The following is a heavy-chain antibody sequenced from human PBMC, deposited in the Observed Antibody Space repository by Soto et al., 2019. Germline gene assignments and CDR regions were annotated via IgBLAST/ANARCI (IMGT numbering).Heavy chain of an antibody. J-gene: IGHJ6*02. Sequence: HPGGSLRLSCAASGFTIRSNYLTWVRQAPGKGLEWVSVIYRSGKIYYADSVRGRFTTSSDNSQNTLHLEMNSLRAEDTAVYYCARDSGLIRGSYGVDVWGQGTTVTVSS. CDR3: ARDSGLIRGSYGVDV. D-gene: IGHD3-10*01. CDR2: IYRSGKI. V-gene: IGHV3-53*01. CDR1: GFTIRSNY.